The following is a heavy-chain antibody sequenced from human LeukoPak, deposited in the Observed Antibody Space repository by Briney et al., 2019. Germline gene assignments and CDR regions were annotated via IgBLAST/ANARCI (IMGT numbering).Heavy chain of an antibody. CDR2: VNSDESST. CDR1: GFTFRSRW. D-gene: IGHD2-21*01. V-gene: IGHV3-74*01. J-gene: IGHJ3*02. CDR3: ASDDSYAFDI. Sequence: GVSLRLSCAASGFTFRSRWMHWVRQARGKGLVWVSHVNSDESSTNYADSVKGRFTISRDNTKNTLYLQMNSLRAEDTAVYYCASDDSYAFDIWGQGTMVTVSS.